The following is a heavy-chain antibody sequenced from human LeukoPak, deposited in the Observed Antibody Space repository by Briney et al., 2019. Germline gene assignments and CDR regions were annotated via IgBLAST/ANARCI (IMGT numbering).Heavy chain of an antibody. D-gene: IGHD1-7*01. J-gene: IGHJ4*02. Sequence: ASVKVSCKASEYTFTAYYMHWVRQAPGQGLEWMGWINPNSGGTNYAQKFQGRVTMTRDTSITTAYMELSRLKSDDTAVYYCARGVGTKAQGFDYWGQGTLVTVSS. CDR1: EYTFTAYY. CDR3: ARGVGTKAQGFDY. V-gene: IGHV1-2*02. CDR2: INPNSGGT.